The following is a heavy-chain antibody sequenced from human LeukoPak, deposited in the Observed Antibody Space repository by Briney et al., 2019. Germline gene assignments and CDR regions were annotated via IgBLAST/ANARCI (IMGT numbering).Heavy chain of an antibody. Sequence: ASVKVSCKASGYTFTGYYMHWVRQAPGQGLEWTGWINPNSGGTNYAQKFQGRVTMTRDTSISTAYMELSRLRSDDTAVYYCARVRSSGSYLDYWGQGTLVAVSS. CDR3: ARVRSSGSYLDY. D-gene: IGHD1-26*01. J-gene: IGHJ4*02. CDR1: GYTFTGYY. CDR2: INPNSGGT. V-gene: IGHV1-2*02.